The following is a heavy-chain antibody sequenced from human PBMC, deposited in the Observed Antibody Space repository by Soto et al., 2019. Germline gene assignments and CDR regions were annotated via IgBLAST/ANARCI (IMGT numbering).Heavy chain of an antibody. CDR1: GGSSSSYY. CDR2: IYYSGRT. J-gene: IGHJ3*02. D-gene: IGHD2-15*01. CDR3: ARLYCSGGSCENDAFDI. V-gene: IGHV4-59*01. Sequence: SETLSLTCTVSGGSSSSYYWSWIRQPPGKGLEWIGYIYYSGRTNYNPSLKSRVTISVDTSKNQFSLKLSSVTAADTAVYYCARLYCSGGSCENDAFDIWGQGTMVTVSS.